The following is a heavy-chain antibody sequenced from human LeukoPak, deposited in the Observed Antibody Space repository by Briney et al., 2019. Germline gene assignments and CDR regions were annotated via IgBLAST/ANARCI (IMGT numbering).Heavy chain of an antibody. J-gene: IGHJ6*03. D-gene: IGHD3-10*01. Sequence: PSETLSLTCTVSGASISGTAYYWGWVRQPPRQGLEWIGNIYYSGSTYYNASLQSRATISIDTSKTQFSLKLSSVTAADTAVYYCAGGRRDSGSYGSFVYYYYYMDAWGKGTTVTVSS. V-gene: IGHV4-39*07. CDR2: IYYSGST. CDR1: GASISGTAYY. CDR3: AGGRRDSGSYGSFVYYYYYMDA.